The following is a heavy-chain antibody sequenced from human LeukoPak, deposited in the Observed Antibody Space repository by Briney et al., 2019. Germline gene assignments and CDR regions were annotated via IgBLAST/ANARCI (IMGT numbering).Heavy chain of an antibody. Sequence: AGRSLRLSCAASGFTFSSYGMHWVRQAPGKGLEWVGFIRSKAYGGTTKNAASVKGRFTISRDDSRSIAYLQMNSLKTEDTAVYYCTRRYNYDSSGYYYVRDAFDIWGQGTMVTVSS. J-gene: IGHJ3*02. D-gene: IGHD3-22*01. V-gene: IGHV3-49*04. CDR3: TRRYNYDSSGYYYVRDAFDI. CDR1: GFTFSSYG. CDR2: IRSKAYGGTT.